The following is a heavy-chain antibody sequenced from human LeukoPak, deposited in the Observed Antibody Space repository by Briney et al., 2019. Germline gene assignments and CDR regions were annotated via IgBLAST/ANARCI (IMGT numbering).Heavy chain of an antibody. CDR3: ARVAGGGVLFYFDY. D-gene: IGHD1-26*01. CDR1: GFTFSDYY. V-gene: IGHV3-11*01. CDR2: ISSSGSTI. J-gene: IGHJ4*02. Sequence: PGGSLRLSCAASGFTFSDYYMSWIRQAPGKGLEWISYISSSGSTIFQADSMKGRFTISRDNAKNSLYLQMNNLRVEDTAVYYCARVAGGGVLFYFDYWGQGTLVTVSS.